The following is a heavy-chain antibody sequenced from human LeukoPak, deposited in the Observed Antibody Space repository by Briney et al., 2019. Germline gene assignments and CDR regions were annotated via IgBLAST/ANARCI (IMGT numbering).Heavy chain of an antibody. D-gene: IGHD3-10*01. V-gene: IGHV4-59*01. CDR1: GDSISSYY. Sequence: SETLSLTCTVSGDSISSYYWSWIRQPPGKGLEWIGYTYNSGSTNYNPSLPDYNPSLKSRVTISVDTSKNQFSLKLSSVTAADTAVYYCARSEGDGSGRFYFDNWGQGTLVTVSS. CDR2: TYNSGST. J-gene: IGHJ4*02. CDR3: ARSEGDGSGRFYFDN.